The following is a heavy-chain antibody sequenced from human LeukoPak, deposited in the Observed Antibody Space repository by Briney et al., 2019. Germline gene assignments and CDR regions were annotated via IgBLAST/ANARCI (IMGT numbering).Heavy chain of an antibody. V-gene: IGHV3-15*01. J-gene: IGHJ4*02. CDR2: IKSKTDGGTT. CDR1: GFXFTYAW. CDR3: TTTITDYYDFWSGYYVFLHQ. Sequence: GGSLRLSCAASGFXFTYAWISWVRQAPGKGLEWVGRIKSKTDGGTTYYAAPVKGRFTISRDDSKNTLYLQMNSLKAEDTAVYYCTTTITDYYDFWSGYYVFLHQWGQGTLVTVSS. D-gene: IGHD3-3*01.